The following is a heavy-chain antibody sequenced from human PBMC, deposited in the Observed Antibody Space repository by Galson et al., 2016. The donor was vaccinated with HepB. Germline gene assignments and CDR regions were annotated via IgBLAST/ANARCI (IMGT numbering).Heavy chain of an antibody. J-gene: IGHJ5*02. Sequence: SLRLSCAASGFTFSSYAMSWVRQAPGKGLEWVSAISGSGGSTYYADSVKGRFTISRDNSKNTLYLQMNSLRVEDTAVYYCATSNYDNFGPLGWFDPWGQGTQVTVAS. D-gene: IGHD4-11*01. CDR3: ATSNYDNFGPLGWFDP. CDR1: GFTFSSYA. CDR2: ISGSGGST. V-gene: IGHV3-23*01.